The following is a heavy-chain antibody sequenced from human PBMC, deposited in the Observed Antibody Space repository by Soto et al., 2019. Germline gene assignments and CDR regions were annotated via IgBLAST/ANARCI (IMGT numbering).Heavy chain of an antibody. CDR1: GFSLSTSGVG. V-gene: IGHV2-5*02. J-gene: IGHJ6*02. CDR3: AHSLPGYCSGGSCYRVDYYYGMDV. Sequence: QITLKESGPTLVKPTQTLTLTCTFSGFSLSTSGVGVGWIRQPPGKALEWLALIYWDDDKRYSPSLKSRLTLTKDTSKNQVVLTMTNMDPVDTATYYCAHSLPGYCSGGSCYRVDYYYGMDVWGQGTTVTVSS. CDR2: IYWDDDK. D-gene: IGHD2-15*01.